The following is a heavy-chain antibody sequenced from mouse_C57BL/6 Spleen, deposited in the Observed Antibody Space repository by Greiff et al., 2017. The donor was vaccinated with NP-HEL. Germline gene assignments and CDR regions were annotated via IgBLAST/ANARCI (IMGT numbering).Heavy chain of an antibody. Sequence: QVQLQQSGAELVRPGASVTLSCKASGYTFPDYEMHWVKQTPVHGLEWIGAIDPETGGTAYHQKFKGKAILTADKSSSTAYIELRSLTSEGSAVYYCTSYYSNAAWFAYWGRGTLVTVSA. CDR1: GYTFPDYE. J-gene: IGHJ3*01. D-gene: IGHD2-5*01. V-gene: IGHV1-15*01. CDR2: IDPETGGT. CDR3: TSYYSNAAWFAY.